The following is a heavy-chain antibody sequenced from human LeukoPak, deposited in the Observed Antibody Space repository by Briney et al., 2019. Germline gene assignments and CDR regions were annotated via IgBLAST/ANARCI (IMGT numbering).Heavy chain of an antibody. CDR2: IKAKNDGETT. Sequence: PGGSLRLSCAASGVTFSSYAMSWVRQAPGKGLEWVGLIKAKNDGETTDYAAPVKGRFTISGDDSKNTLYLQMNSLRTEDTALYYCTSDPPGGSAGVDYWGQGTLVTVSS. CDR3: TSDPPGGSAGVDY. CDR1: GVTFSSYA. D-gene: IGHD6-13*01. V-gene: IGHV3-15*01. J-gene: IGHJ4*02.